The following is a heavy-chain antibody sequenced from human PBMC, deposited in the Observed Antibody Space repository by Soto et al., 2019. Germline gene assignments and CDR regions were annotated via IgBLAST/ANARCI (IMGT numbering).Heavy chain of an antibody. V-gene: IGHV3-23*01. CDR1: RFTFSTFA. CDR3: AKRGITIFGVVTNYYSGVDV. J-gene: IGHJ6*02. D-gene: IGHD3-3*01. CDR2: ISGRGGFT. Sequence: EAQLLESGGGLVQPGGSLRLSCDASRFTFSTFAMSWVRQAPGQGLEWVSVISGRGGFTYYADSVNGRFTISRDNSKNTLFLQMNSLRVEDTAVYYCAKRGITIFGVVTNYYSGVDVWGQGTTVTVSS.